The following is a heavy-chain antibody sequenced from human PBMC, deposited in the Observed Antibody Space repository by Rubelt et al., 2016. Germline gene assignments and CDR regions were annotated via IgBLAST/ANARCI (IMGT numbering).Heavy chain of an antibody. D-gene: IGHD6-13*01. V-gene: IGHV1-3*01. CDR1: GYTFTSYA. J-gene: IGHJ4*02. Sequence: QVQLVQSGAEVKKPGASVKVSCKASGYTFTSYAMHWVRQAPGQRLEWMGWINAGNGNTKYSQKFQGRVTITRNTSASTAYMELSSLRSEDTAVYYCARGRGVHSSHYDYWGQGTLVTVSS. CDR2: INAGNGNT. CDR3: ARGRGVHSSHYDY.